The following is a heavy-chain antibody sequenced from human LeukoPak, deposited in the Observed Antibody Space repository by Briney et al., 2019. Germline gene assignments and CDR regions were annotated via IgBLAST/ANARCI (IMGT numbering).Heavy chain of an antibody. CDR3: ARDNLNYYAPDS. V-gene: IGHV3-49*04. D-gene: IGHD1-7*01. CDR2: IRSKAVYETR. CDR1: GFNIGGYA. Sequence: GGSLRLSSSASGFNIGGYAINWVRQAPGQGLEWVGFIRSKAVYETREYPASVEGRFTISMDDSNGIVYLQMNALKIEHTTVYYCARDNLNYYAPDSGGQGTLVTLPS. J-gene: IGHJ4*02.